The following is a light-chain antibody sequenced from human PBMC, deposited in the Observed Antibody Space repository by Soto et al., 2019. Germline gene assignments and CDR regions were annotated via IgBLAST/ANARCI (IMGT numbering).Light chain of an antibody. CDR1: SSSKW. J-gene: IGKJ2*01. V-gene: IGKV1-5*01. CDR3: QHTPDFT. Sequence: DIQITQSPSTLAASVGDTVTMTCRSSSKWLAWYQKKPGKAPKLLIYDVSNLERGVPPRFSGSTSGAESTLTITGLQPDDLGTYYCQHTPDFTFGQGTKVDIK. CDR2: DVS.